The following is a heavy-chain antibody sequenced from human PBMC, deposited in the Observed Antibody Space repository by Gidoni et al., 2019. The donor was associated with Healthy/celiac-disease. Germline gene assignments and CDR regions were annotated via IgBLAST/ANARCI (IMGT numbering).Heavy chain of an antibody. CDR1: GFSLSTSGVG. Sequence: QITLKESGPTLVKPTQTLTLTCTFSGFSLSTSGVGVGWIRQPPGKALEWLALIYWDDDKRYSPSLKSRLTITKDTSKNQVVLTMTNMDPVDTATYYCAHVDTAMATYGEDAFDIWGQGTMVTVSS. CDR3: AHVDTAMATYGEDAFDI. CDR2: IYWDDDK. D-gene: IGHD5-18*01. J-gene: IGHJ3*02. V-gene: IGHV2-5*02.